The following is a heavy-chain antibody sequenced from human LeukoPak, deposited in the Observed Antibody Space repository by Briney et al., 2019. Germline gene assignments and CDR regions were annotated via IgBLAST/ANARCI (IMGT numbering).Heavy chain of an antibody. CDR2: IIPIFGTA. Sequence: SVKVSCKASGGTFSSYAISGVRQAPGQGLEWMGRIIPIFGTANYAQKFQGRVTITTDESTSTAYMELSSLRSEDTAVYYCARDDGGNSASDYWGQGTLVTVSS. D-gene: IGHD4-23*01. CDR3: ARDDGGNSASDY. V-gene: IGHV1-69*05. J-gene: IGHJ4*02. CDR1: GGTFSSYA.